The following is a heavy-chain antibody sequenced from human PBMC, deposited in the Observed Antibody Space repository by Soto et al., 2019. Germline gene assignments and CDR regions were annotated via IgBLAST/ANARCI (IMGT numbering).Heavy chain of an antibody. D-gene: IGHD2-2*01. CDR2: IIPIFGTA. J-gene: IGHJ6*02. V-gene: IGHV1-69*13. Sequence: SVKVSCKASGGTFSSYAISWVRQAPGQGLEWMGGIIPIFGTANYAQKFQGRVTITADESTSTAYMELSSLRSEDTAVYYCASLDHCSSTSCYPSGYGMDVWGPGTTVTVSS. CDR1: GGTFSSYA. CDR3: ASLDHCSSTSCYPSGYGMDV.